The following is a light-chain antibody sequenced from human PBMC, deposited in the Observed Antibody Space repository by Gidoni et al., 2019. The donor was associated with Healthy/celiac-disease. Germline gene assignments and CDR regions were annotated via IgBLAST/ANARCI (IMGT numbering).Light chain of an antibody. Sequence: DIQMTQSPSSLSASVGDRVTITCRASQSISNYLALYQQKPGKVPKLLIYAASTLQSGVPYLYSGSGSATDFTLIISRLQPEDVATYYCQQYNSAQYTFGQGTKLEIK. CDR1: QSISNY. J-gene: IGKJ2*01. CDR2: AAS. V-gene: IGKV1-27*01. CDR3: QQYNSAQYT.